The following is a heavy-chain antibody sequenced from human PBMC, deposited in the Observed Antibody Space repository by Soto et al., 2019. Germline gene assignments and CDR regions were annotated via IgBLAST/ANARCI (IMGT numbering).Heavy chain of an antibody. CDR2: IYYSGST. J-gene: IGHJ5*02. Sequence: SETLSLTCTVSGGSISSYYWSWIRQPPGKGLEWIGYIYYSGSTNYNPSLKSRVTISVDTSKNQFSLKLSSVTAADTAVYYCARVRVRVGATTNWFDPWGQGTLVTVSS. D-gene: IGHD1-26*01. CDR3: ARVRVRVGATTNWFDP. V-gene: IGHV4-59*01. CDR1: GGSISSYY.